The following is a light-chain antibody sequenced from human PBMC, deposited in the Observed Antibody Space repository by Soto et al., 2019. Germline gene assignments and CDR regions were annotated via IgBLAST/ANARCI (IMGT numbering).Light chain of an antibody. CDR1: QSVSSY. Sequence: EIVLTQSPATLSLSPGEGATLSCRASQSVSSYLAWYQQKPGQAPMLLIYDASNRATGIPARFSGSGSGTDFTLTISSVEPEDFAVYCCQQCSNWPPLFTFGPGTKVDIK. J-gene: IGKJ3*01. CDR2: DAS. CDR3: QQCSNWPPLFT. V-gene: IGKV3-11*01.